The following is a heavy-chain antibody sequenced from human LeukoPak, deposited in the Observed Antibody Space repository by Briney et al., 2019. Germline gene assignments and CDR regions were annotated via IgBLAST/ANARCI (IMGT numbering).Heavy chain of an antibody. D-gene: IGHD2-21*01. CDR1: GGSISNSY. CDR2: VYSTGNA. V-gene: IGHV4-4*07. J-gene: IGHJ4*02. CDR3: ARDYSEDADPYYLDY. Sequence: SETLSLTCTVSGGSISNSYWNWIRQPAGKGLEWIGRVYSTGNANYNPSLKSRVTLSVDTSKNQFSLNLNSVTAADTAVYYCARDYSEDADPYYLDYWGQGALVTVSS.